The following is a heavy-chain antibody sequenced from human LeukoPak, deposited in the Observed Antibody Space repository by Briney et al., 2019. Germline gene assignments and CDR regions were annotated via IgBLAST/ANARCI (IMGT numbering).Heavy chain of an antibody. CDR1: GFTFSKAW. CDR3: TYYYDGRGSASDDY. J-gene: IGHJ4*02. V-gene: IGHV3-15*01. CDR2: IKSKTDGGAT. Sequence: PGGSLRLSCAASGFTFSKAWMSWVRQAPGKGLEWVGRIKSKTDGGATDYAAPVKGRVTISRDDSKNTMYLLINGLKTEDTAVYYCTYYYDGRGSASDDYWGRGTLVIVSS. D-gene: IGHD3-22*01.